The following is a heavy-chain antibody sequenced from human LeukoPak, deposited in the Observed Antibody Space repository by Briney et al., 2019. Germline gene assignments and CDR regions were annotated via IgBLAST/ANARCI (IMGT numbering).Heavy chain of an antibody. Sequence: SETLSLTCAVYGGSFSGYYWSWIRQPPGKGLEWIGEINHSGSTNYNPSLKSRVTISVDTSKNQFSLKLSSVTAADTAVYYCARTNEGGYTYGYFYYYYMDVWGKGTTVTISS. CDR1: GGSFSGYY. CDR2: INHSGST. D-gene: IGHD5-18*01. J-gene: IGHJ6*03. V-gene: IGHV4-34*01. CDR3: ARTNEGGYTYGYFYYYYMDV.